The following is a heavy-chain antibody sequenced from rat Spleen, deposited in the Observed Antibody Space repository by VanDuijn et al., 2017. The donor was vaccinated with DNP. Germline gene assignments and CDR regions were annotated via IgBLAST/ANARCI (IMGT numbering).Heavy chain of an antibody. CDR2: ITNTGGGT. Sequence: EVQLVESGGGLVQPGRSLKLSCVASGFTFNNYWMTWIRQAPGKGLEWVASITNTGGGTYYPDSVKGRFTISRDNAKSTLYLQMNSLRSEDTATYYCTRGTTGIPHWGPGVMVTVSS. CDR1: GFTFNNYW. D-gene: IGHD1-7*01. V-gene: IGHV5-31*01. J-gene: IGHJ2*01. CDR3: TRGTTGIPH.